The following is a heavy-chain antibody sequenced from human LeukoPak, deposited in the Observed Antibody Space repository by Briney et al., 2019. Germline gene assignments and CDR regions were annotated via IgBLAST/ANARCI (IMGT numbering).Heavy chain of an antibody. V-gene: IGHV1-2*02. CDR1: GYTFTGYY. D-gene: IGHD5-24*01. CDR2: INPNSGGT. J-gene: IGHJ6*03. Sequence: GASVKVSCKASGYTFTGYYMHWVRQAPGQGLEWMGWINPNSGGTNYAQKFQGRVTMTRDTSISTAYMELSRLRSDDTAVYYCARGVRDGYNYWYYYYYMDVWGKGTTVTISS. CDR3: ARGVRDGYNYWYYYYYMDV.